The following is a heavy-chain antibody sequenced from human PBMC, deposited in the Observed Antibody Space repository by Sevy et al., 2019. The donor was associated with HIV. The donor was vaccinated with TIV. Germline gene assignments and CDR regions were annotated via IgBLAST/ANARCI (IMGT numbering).Heavy chain of an antibody. Sequence: GGSLRLSCTASGFTFSNHAMHWVRQGPGKGPEWVGFIRNDGSHEYYADSVKGRFTISRDNSKNTLYLQMNSLRPEDTAVYYCARDRKVLLVVYAIPFDAFDIWGQGTMVTVSS. CDR3: ARDRKVLLVVYAIPFDAFDI. CDR1: GFTFSNHA. V-gene: IGHV3-30*02. J-gene: IGHJ3*02. CDR2: IRNDGSHE. D-gene: IGHD2-8*02.